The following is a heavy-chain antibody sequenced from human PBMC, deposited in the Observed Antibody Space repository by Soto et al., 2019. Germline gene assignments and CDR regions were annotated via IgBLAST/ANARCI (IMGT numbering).Heavy chain of an antibody. CDR3: AKGGIVVVPAAIEHYYYYYMDV. CDR1: GFTFSSYA. J-gene: IGHJ6*03. V-gene: IGHV3-23*01. CDR2: ISGSGGST. D-gene: IGHD2-2*01. Sequence: PGGSLRLSCAASGFTFSSYAMSWVRQAPGKGLEWVSAISGSGGSTYYADSVKGRFTISRDNSKNTLYLQMNSLRAEDTAVYYCAKGGIVVVPAAIEHYYYYYMDVWGKGTTVTVSS.